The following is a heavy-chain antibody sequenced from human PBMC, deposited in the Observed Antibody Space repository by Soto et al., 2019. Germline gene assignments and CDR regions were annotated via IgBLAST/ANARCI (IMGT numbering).Heavy chain of an antibody. CDR2: IRNEANSYET. J-gene: IGHJ4*02. CDR3: RSNWALDY. Sequence: EVQLVESGGGLVQPGGSLKLSCAASGFTSSGSAMHWVRQASGKGLEWVGRIRNEANSYETAYAASEKGRFTISREDSKNTTYLQMSSLKTEDTAVYYCRSNWALDYWGQGTLVTVSS. D-gene: IGHD7-27*01. V-gene: IGHV3-73*01. CDR1: GFTSSGSA.